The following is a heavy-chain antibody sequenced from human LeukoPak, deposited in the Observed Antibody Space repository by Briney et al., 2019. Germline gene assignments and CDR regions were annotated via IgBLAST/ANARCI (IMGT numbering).Heavy chain of an antibody. CDR3: ARSLHSGSYSWAYYFDY. CDR1: GYSFTSYW. CDR2: IYPGDSDT. J-gene: IGHJ4*02. V-gene: IGHV5-51*01. Sequence: GESLKISCKGSGYSFTSYWIGWVRQMPGKGLEWMGIIYPGDSDTRYSPSFQGQVTISADKSISTAYLQWSSLKASDTAMYYCARSLHSGSYSWAYYFDYWGQGTLVTVSS. D-gene: IGHD1-26*01.